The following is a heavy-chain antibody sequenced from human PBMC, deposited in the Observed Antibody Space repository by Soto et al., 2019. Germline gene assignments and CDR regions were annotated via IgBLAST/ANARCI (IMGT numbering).Heavy chain of an antibody. V-gene: IGHV4-34*02. CDR1: GGSVNGYY. J-gene: IGHJ5*02. CDR2: INHTGGT. D-gene: IGHD3-3*01. Sequence: QVHLQQWGAGLLKPSETLSLTCAVYGGSVNGYYWNWIRQPPGKGLEWIGEINHTGGTHYNPSRKSRVTMSVDTSKNQFSLRLSSVTAADTAIYYCATRITVFGLLIPPFDPGGQGTQATVSS. CDR3: ATRITVFGLLIPPFDP.